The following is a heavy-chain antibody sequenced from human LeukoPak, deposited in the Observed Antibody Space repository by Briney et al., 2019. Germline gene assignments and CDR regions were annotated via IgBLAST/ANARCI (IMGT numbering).Heavy chain of an antibody. Sequence: ASVKVSCKTSGYTFTSYDITWVRQAPGQGLEWMGWISVYNGNTNYAQKLQGRVTMTTDTSTSTAYMEVRSLRSEDTAVYYCARDSSDIRSLIAHWGQGTLVTVSS. CDR3: ARDSSDIRSLIAH. D-gene: IGHD2-15*01. CDR1: GYTFTSYD. J-gene: IGHJ1*01. CDR2: ISVYNGNT. V-gene: IGHV1-18*01.